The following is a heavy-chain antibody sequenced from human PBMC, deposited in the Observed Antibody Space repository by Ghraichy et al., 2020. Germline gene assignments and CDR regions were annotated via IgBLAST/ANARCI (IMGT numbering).Heavy chain of an antibody. Sequence: ASVKVSCKASGYTFTSYGISWVRQAPGQGLEWMGWISAYNGNTNYAQKLQGRVTMTTDTSTSTAYMELRSLRSDDTAVYYCARDRGPLWSKYYFDYWGQGTLVTVSS. CDR2: ISAYNGNT. V-gene: IGHV1-18*01. D-gene: IGHD3-10*01. CDR1: GYTFTSYG. CDR3: ARDRGPLWSKYYFDY. J-gene: IGHJ4*02.